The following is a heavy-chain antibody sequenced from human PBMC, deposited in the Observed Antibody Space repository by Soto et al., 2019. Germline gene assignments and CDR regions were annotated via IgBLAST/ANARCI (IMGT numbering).Heavy chain of an antibody. CDR2: IFYSGNT. J-gene: IGHJ4*02. CDR3: ARDGYCANGVCYGGGGPFDY. D-gene: IGHD2-8*01. Sequence: SETLSLTCTVSGGSLSDSYWNWIRQTPGKGLEWIGYIFYSGNTNYNPSLKSRVTISLDTSKNQISLNLSSVTAADTAVYYCARDGYCANGVCYGGGGPFDYWGQGTLVTVPQ. CDR1: GGSLSDSY. V-gene: IGHV4-59*01.